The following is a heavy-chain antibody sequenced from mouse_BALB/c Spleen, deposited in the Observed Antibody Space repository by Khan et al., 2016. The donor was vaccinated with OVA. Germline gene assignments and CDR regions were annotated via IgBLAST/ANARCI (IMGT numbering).Heavy chain of an antibody. CDR1: GFTFSTYG. CDR3: ARLAYYYDSEGFAY. V-gene: IGHV5-6*02. J-gene: IGHJ3*01. Sequence: EVMLVESGGDLVKPGGSLKLSCAASGFTFSTYGMSWVRQTLDKRLEWVATISSGGSYTYYPDSVKGRFTISRDNAKNTLYLQMSSLKSEDTAMYYCARLAYYYDSEGFAYWGQGTLVTVSA. D-gene: IGHD1-1*01. CDR2: ISSGGSYT.